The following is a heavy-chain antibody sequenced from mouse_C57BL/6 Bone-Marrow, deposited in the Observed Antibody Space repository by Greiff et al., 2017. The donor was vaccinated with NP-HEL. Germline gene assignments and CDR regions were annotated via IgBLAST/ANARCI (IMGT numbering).Heavy chain of an antibody. CDR3: ARYGSSYPLYAMDY. Sequence: QVQLQQSGAELMKPGASVKLSCKATGYTFTGYWIEWVKQRPGHGLEWIGELLPGSGSTNYHEKFKGKATFTAYTSSNTAYMQLSSLTTEDSAIYYCARYGSSYPLYAMDYWGQGTSVTVSS. J-gene: IGHJ4*01. CDR1: GYTFTGYW. D-gene: IGHD1-1*01. V-gene: IGHV1-9*01. CDR2: LLPGSGST.